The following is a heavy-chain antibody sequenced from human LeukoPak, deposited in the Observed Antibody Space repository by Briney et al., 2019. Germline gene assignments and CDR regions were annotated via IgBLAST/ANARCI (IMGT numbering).Heavy chain of an antibody. J-gene: IGHJ4*02. CDR2: INPNSGGT. CDR3: ARAGILWFCDY. V-gene: IGHV1-2*04. Sequence: ASVKVSCKASGYTFTGYYMHWVRQAPGQGLEWMGWINPNSGGTNYAQKFQGWVTMTTDTSTSTAYMELRSLRSDDTAVYYCARAGILWFCDYWGQGTLVTVSS. D-gene: IGHD2-21*01. CDR1: GYTFTGYY.